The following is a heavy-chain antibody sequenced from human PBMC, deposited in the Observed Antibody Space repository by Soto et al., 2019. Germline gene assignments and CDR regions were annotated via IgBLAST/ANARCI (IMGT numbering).Heavy chain of an antibody. V-gene: IGHV1-69*01. Sequence: QVQLVQSGAEVKKPGSSVKVSCKASGGTFSSYAISWVRQPPGQGLEWMGGIIPIFGTANYAQKFQGRVTITADESTSTAYMELSSLRSEDTAVYYCARVGRYYYGSGSSYYFDYWGQGTLVTVSS. D-gene: IGHD3-10*01. CDR2: IIPIFGTA. CDR3: ARVGRYYYGSGSSYYFDY. J-gene: IGHJ4*02. CDR1: GGTFSSYA.